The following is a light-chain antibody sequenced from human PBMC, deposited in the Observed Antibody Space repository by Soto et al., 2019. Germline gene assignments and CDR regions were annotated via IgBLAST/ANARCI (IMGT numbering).Light chain of an antibody. Sequence: QSVLTQPASVSGTPGQSITISCTAPTGDFGNYNYVSWFQHHPGEAPKLILYEVTNRPSGVSNRFSGSKSGNAASLTISGLQAEDEADYYCSSYTATSYVFGTGTKVTVL. J-gene: IGLJ1*01. CDR3: SSYTATSYV. CDR1: TGDFGNYNY. CDR2: EVT. V-gene: IGLV2-14*01.